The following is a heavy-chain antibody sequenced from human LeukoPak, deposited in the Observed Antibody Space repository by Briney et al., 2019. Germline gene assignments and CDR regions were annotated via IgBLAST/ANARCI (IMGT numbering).Heavy chain of an antibody. CDR3: ARDLRIFQYDSSSGYWWGTTGPREHFDY. CDR2: IYYSGST. Sequence: SETLSLTCTVSGGSISSYYWSWIRQPPGKGLEWIGYIYYSGSTNYNPSLKSRVTISVDTSKNQFSLKLSSVTAADTAVYYCARDLRIFQYDSSSGYWWGTTGPREHFDYWGQGTLVTVSS. CDR1: GGSISSYY. J-gene: IGHJ4*02. V-gene: IGHV4-59*01. D-gene: IGHD3-3*01.